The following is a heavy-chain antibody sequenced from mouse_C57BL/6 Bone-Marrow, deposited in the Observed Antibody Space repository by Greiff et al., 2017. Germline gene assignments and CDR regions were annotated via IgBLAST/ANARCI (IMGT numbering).Heavy chain of an antibody. Sequence: QVQLQQSGAELVRPGASVTLSCKASGYTFTDYEMHWVKQTPVHGLEWIGAIDPETGGTAYNQKFKGKAILTADKSSSTAYMELRSLTSEDSAVYYCTRSFYYEFKAWFAYWGQGTLVTVSA. V-gene: IGHV1-15*01. CDR2: IDPETGGT. CDR3: TRSFYYEFKAWFAY. J-gene: IGHJ3*01. D-gene: IGHD2-4*01. CDR1: GYTFTDYE.